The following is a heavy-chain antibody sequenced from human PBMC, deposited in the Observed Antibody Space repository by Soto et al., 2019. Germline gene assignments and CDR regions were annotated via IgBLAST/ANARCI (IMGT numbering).Heavy chain of an antibody. Sequence: ASVKVSCKTSGYIFTDFGVSWVRQAPGQGLEWMGWISGYNGDTKYAQKFQGRVTMTVDTSTTTAYMELRSLTSDDRAVYYCAKNGQPPYYYYGMDVWGQGTTVTVSS. V-gene: IGHV1-18*01. CDR1: GYIFTDFG. D-gene: IGHD2-8*01. J-gene: IGHJ6*02. CDR2: ISGYNGDT. CDR3: AKNGQPPYYYYGMDV.